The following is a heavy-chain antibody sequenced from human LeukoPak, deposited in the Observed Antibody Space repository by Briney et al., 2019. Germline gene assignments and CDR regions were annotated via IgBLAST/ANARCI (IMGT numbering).Heavy chain of an antibody. CDR1: GYTFTSYY. CDR2: INPSGGGT. D-gene: IGHD2-15*01. CDR3: AREGGGDCSGGGSCYRFDP. J-gene: IGHJ5*02. Sequence: ASVKVSCEASGYTFTSYYMHWLRQAPGQGLEWVGAINPSGGGTRYAQKFQGRVTMTRDTSTSTVYMELSSLRSEDTAVYYCAREGGGDCSGGGSCYRFDPWGQGTLVTVSS. V-gene: IGHV1-46*01.